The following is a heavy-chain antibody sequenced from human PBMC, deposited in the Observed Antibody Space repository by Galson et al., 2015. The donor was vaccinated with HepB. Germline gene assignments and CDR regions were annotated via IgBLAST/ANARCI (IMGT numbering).Heavy chain of an antibody. J-gene: IGHJ4*02. CDR3: ARSTGKLYCSGGSCYSGYFDY. D-gene: IGHD2-15*01. CDR2: ISYDGSNK. Sequence: SLRLSCAASGFTFSSYAMHWVRQAPGKGLEWVAVISYDGSNKYYADSVKGRFTISRDNSKNTLYLQMNSLRAEDTAVYYCARSTGKLYCSGGSCYSGYFDYWGQGTLVTVSS. V-gene: IGHV3-30-3*01. CDR1: GFTFSSYA.